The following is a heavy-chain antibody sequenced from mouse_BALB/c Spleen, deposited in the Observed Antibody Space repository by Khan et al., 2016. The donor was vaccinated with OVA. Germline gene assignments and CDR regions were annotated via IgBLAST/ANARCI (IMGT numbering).Heavy chain of an antibody. Sequence: VQLQQSGPELMRPGASVKISCKASGYSFTTCYIHWVKQSHGKSLEWIGYIDPFNGVTSYNQKFKGKATLTVDKSSSTAYIHLSSLTSEDSAVYYCARHGYVAWFAYWGQGTLVTVSA. V-gene: IGHV1-31*01. CDR2: IDPFNGVT. J-gene: IGHJ3*01. D-gene: IGHD2-2*01. CDR3: ARHGYVAWFAY. CDR1: GYSFTTCY.